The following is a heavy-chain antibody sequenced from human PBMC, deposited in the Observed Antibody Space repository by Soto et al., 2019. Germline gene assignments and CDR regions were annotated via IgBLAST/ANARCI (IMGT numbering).Heavy chain of an antibody. CDR2: ISWNSETI. CDR1: GFTVDDYA. CDR3: ASGGSSLNFDS. V-gene: IGHV3-9*01. D-gene: IGHD6-6*01. J-gene: IGHJ4*02. Sequence: PGGSLRLSCAASGFTVDDYAMHWVRQAPGKGLEWVSRISWNSETIDYADSVKGRFTISRDNAKSSLFLQMNSLRAEDTAVYYCASGGSSLNFDSWGQGTLVTVSS.